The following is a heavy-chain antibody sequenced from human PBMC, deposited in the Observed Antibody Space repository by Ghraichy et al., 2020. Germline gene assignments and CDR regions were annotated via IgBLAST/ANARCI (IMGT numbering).Heavy chain of an antibody. Sequence: GGSLRLSCAASGFIISNNYMSWVRQGPGKGLEWVSVIHSGGGTYYADSVKGRFTISRDTSKDTLYLQMNSLRAEDTAVYYCARDLEGGSNGLDVWGQGTTVTVSS. J-gene: IGHJ6*02. V-gene: IGHV3-53*01. CDR3: ARDLEGGSNGLDV. CDR1: GFIISNNY. CDR2: IHSGGGT. D-gene: IGHD3-16*01.